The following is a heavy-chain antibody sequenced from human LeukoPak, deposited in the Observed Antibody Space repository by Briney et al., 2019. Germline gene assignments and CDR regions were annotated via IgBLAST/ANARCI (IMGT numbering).Heavy chain of an antibody. J-gene: IGHJ4*02. CDR3: ARWLQYPDY. CDR1: GYSISSGYY. CDR2: LYYRGST. Sequence: SETLSLTCTVSGYSISSGYYWGWIRQPPGKGLEWIGNLYYRGSTSYNPSLKSRVTISVDTSKNQFSLKLSSVTAADTAVYYCARWLQYPDYWGQGTLVTVSS. D-gene: IGHD5-24*01. V-gene: IGHV4-38-2*02.